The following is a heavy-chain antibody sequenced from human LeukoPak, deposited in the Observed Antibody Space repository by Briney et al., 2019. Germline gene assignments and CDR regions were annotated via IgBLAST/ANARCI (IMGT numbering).Heavy chain of an antibody. D-gene: IGHD1-26*01. CDR1: GYTFSSHA. Sequence: GGSLRLSCAASGYTFSSHAMSWVRQAPGKGLEWVSGITGSGGGTYYADSVKGRFTISRDNSKNTVYVQMNGLRAEDTAVYYCAKDSFSSGSYHAIIDYWGQGTLVTVSS. J-gene: IGHJ4*02. V-gene: IGHV3-23*01. CDR3: AKDSFSSGSYHAIIDY. CDR2: ITGSGGGT.